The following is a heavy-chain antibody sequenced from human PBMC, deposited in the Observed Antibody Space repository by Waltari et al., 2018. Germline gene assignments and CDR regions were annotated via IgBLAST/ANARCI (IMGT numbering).Heavy chain of an antibody. CDR2: LSHDGTSE. Sequence: QVQLVESGGGVVQPGGPLRLSCAASGFTFSSYAMHWVRQAPGRGLGWVAALSHDGTSEYYADSVKGRFTISRDTPKKTVSLQMNSLRSEDTAIYYCAREMGGAPTGLPLLYAMDVWGQGTTVSVSS. CDR3: AREMGGAPTGLPLLYAMDV. J-gene: IGHJ6*02. CDR1: GFTFSSYA. V-gene: IGHV3-30*11. D-gene: IGHD3-9*01.